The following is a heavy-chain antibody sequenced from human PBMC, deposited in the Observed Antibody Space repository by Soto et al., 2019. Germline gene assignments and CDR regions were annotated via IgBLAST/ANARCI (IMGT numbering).Heavy chain of an antibody. Sequence: QLQLQESGPGLVTPSETLSLTCTVSGGSISSSSYFWAWVRQSPAKGLEWIGSINYRRTTFYSASIKSRFTISIDTSRTQSSLTSNSVTAADTAVYECARLVACNGGSCKFDPWGQGTLVTVSS. J-gene: IGHJ5*02. V-gene: IGHV4-39*01. D-gene: IGHD2-15*01. CDR1: GGSISSSSYF. CDR2: INYRRTT. CDR3: ARLVACNGGSCKFDP.